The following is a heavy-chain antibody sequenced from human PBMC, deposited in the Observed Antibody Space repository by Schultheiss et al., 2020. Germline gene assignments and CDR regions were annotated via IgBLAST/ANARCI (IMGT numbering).Heavy chain of an antibody. J-gene: IGHJ4*02. CDR1: GGSFSGYY. CDR3: ARPSYGFGDYFDY. Sequence: SETLSLTCAVYGGSFSGYYWSWIRQHPGKGLEWIGYIYYSGSTYYNPSLKSRVTISVDTSKNQFSLKLSSVTAADTAVYYCARPSYGFGDYFDYWGQGTLVTVSS. D-gene: IGHD5-18*01. V-gene: IGHV4-34*01. CDR2: IYYSGST.